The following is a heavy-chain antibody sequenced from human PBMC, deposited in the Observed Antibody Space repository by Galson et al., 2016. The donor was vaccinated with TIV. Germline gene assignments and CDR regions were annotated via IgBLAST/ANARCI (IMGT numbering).Heavy chain of an antibody. CDR1: GYTFRSYG. CDR3: ARSLIQGVVSQSHGMDV. V-gene: IGHV1-18*04. Sequence: SVKVSCKASGYTFRSYGISWVRQAPGQGLEWMGWISAYTGNTNSAQRVQDRLTMTTESSTSTAYMELRSLKSDDTAVYYCARSLIQGVVSQSHGMDVWGQGTTVTVSS. CDR2: ISAYTGNT. D-gene: IGHD3-10*01. J-gene: IGHJ6*02.